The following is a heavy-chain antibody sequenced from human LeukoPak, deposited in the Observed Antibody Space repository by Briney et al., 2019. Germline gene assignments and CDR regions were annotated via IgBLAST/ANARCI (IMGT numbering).Heavy chain of an antibody. Sequence: GTLRLSCAASGFTFSSYGMSWVRQPPGKGLEWIGEINHSGSTNYNPSLKSRVTISVDTSKNQFSLKLSSVTAADTAVYYCARGRYSSGWYSSRWYFDLWGRGTLVTVSS. CDR3: ARGRYSSGWYSSRWYFDL. CDR2: INHSGST. J-gene: IGHJ2*01. D-gene: IGHD6-19*01. CDR1: GFTFSSYG. V-gene: IGHV4-34*01.